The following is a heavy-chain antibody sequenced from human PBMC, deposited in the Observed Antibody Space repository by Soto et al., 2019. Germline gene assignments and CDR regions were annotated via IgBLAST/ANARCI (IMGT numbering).Heavy chain of an antibody. CDR3: ARDLEYSYGHPFDY. J-gene: IGHJ4*02. D-gene: IGHD5-18*01. Sequence: PGGSLRLPCAAPGFTFSSSGMPWVRQGPGKGLERVALIWHDERNKYSADSVKGRFTIPRDNSKNTLYLQMNSLRDEDTAVYYCARDLEYSYGHPFDYWGQGTLVTVSS. V-gene: IGHV3-33*01. CDR2: IWHDERNK. CDR1: GFTFSSSG.